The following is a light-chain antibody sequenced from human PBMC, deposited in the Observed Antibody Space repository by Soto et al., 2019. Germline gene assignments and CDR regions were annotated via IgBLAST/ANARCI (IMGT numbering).Light chain of an antibody. CDR2: KAS. J-gene: IGKJ2*01. CDR1: QSISSW. CDR3: QHYNSLYT. Sequence: DIQMTQSPSTQSASVGDRVTITCRASQSISSWLAWYQQKPGKAPKLLIYKASSLESGVPSRFSGSGSGTEFTLTISSLQPDDFATYYFQHYNSLYTFGQGTKLEIK. V-gene: IGKV1-5*03.